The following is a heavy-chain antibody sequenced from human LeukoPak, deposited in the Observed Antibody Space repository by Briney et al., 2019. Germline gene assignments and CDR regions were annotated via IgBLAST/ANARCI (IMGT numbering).Heavy chain of an antibody. J-gene: IGHJ6*02. CDR2: IYYSGST. D-gene: IGHD3-9*01. CDR1: GGSISSYY. Sequence: SETLSLTCTVSGGSISSYYRSWIRQPPGKGLEWIGYIYYSGSTNYNPSLKSRVTISVDTSKNQFSLKLSSVTAADTAVYYCARLRDDYFGYYYGMDVWGQGTTVTVSS. V-gene: IGHV4-59*08. CDR3: ARLRDDYFGYYYGMDV.